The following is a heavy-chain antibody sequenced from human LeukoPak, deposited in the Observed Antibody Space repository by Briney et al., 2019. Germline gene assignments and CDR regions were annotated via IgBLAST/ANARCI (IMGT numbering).Heavy chain of an antibody. CDR3: ESLREGGVAHWFDP. CDR1: GGSINSRSHY. Sequence: SETLSLTCIVSGGSINSRSHYWGWIRQPPGKGLEWIGNIYYSGSTYYNPSLKSRVTISIDTSKNQFSLKLSSVTATDTAVYYCESLREGGVAHWFDPWGQGTLVTVSS. CDR2: IYYSGST. J-gene: IGHJ5*02. V-gene: IGHV4-39*01. D-gene: IGHD2-15*01.